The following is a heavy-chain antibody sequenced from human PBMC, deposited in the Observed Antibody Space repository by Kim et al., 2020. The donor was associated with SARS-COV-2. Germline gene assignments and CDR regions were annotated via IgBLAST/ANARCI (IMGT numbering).Heavy chain of an antibody. D-gene: IGHD2-21*01. V-gene: IGHV3-30*12. CDR2: ISDNGSEK. CDR3: ARWAGNRNGGYCLDY. CDR1: GSPFSTHG. J-gene: IGHJ4*02. Sequence: GGSLRLSCAVSGSPFSTHGMHWVRQAPGKGLEWVAVISDNGSEKDYTDSVKGRFIVSKDNARNLLYLQMDSLRAEDTAVYYCARWAGNRNGGYCLDYWGQGTLVTVSS.